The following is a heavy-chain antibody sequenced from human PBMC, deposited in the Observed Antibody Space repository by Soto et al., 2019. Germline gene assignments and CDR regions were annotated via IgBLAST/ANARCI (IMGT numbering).Heavy chain of an antibody. CDR2: INAGNGNT. Sequence: ASVKVSCKASGYTCTSYAMHWVRQAPGQRLEWMGWINAGNGNTKYSQKFQGRVTITRDTSASTAYMELSSLRSEDTAVYYCAGLEGKGESATGRGPFDYWGQGTLVNVSS. J-gene: IGHJ4*02. CDR3: AGLEGKGESATGRGPFDY. D-gene: IGHD2-15*01. V-gene: IGHV1-3*01. CDR1: GYTCTSYA.